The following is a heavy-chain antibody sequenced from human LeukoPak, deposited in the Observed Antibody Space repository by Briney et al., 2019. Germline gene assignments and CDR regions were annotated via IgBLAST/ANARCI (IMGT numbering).Heavy chain of an antibody. J-gene: IGHJ4*02. CDR3: ARGTYYGSGSHIDY. CDR1: GFTFSDHY. V-gene: IGHV3-72*01. D-gene: IGHD3-10*01. CDR2: TRNKANSYTT. Sequence: GGSLRLSCAASGFTFSDHYMDWVRQAPGKGLEWVGRTRNKANSYTTEYAASVKGRFTISRDDSKNSLYLQMNSLKTEDTAVYYCARGTYYGSGSHIDYWGQGTLVTVSS.